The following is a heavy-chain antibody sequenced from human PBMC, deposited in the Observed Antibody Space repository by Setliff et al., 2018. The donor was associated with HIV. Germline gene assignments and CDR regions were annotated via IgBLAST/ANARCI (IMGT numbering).Heavy chain of an antibody. CDR1: GYSFNTYW. CDR2: FYPGDSDT. V-gene: IGHV5-51*01. J-gene: IGHJ5*02. CDR3: ARAPNSPYYSNFWYADH. Sequence: GESLKISCKTSGYSFNTYWIGWVRQMPGKGLEWMAIFYPGDSDTRYSPSFQSQVTVSADKSIGTAYLQWDSLKASGTALYFCARAPNSPYYSNFWYADHWGQGTLVTVPQ. D-gene: IGHD3-22*01.